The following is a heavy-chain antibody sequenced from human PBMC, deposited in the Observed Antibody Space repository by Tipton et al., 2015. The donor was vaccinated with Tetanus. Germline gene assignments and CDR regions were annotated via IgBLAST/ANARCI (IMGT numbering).Heavy chain of an antibody. V-gene: IGHV3-23*01. CDR3: AREAYYYDSSGYNNYFDY. CDR1: GLTFSSYA. Sequence: SLRLSCVASGLTFSSYAMNWVRQAPGKGLEWVSGISGSDGSTYYADSVRGRFTISRDNSKNTLYLQMNSLRAEDTAVYYCAREAYYYDSSGYNNYFDYWGQRTLVTVSS. D-gene: IGHD3-22*01. J-gene: IGHJ4*02. CDR2: ISGSDGST.